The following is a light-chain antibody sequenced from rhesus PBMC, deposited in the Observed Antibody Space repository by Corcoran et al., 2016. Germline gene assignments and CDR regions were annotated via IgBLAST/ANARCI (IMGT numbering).Light chain of an antibody. V-gene: IGKV1-69*01. J-gene: IGKJ1*01. CDR2: RTS. Sequence: DIQMTQSPSSLSASVGDSVTITCRGSQGISNWLAWYQQKPGKAPKRLIYRTSNSETGVPSRFSGSGSGTDFTLPNNSLQPEELGTYYCQQRDNTPWTFGQGTKVEIK. CDR3: QQRDNTPWT. CDR1: QGISNW.